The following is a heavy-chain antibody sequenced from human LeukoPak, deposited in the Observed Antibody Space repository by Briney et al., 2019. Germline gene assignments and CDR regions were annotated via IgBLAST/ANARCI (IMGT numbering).Heavy chain of an antibody. D-gene: IGHD3-22*01. V-gene: IGHV4-59*01. CDR1: GGSISTYY. J-gene: IGHJ5*02. Sequence: SETLSLTCTVSGGSISTYYWSWIRQPTGKGLEWIGYIYYSGNSNYNPSLKSRVTISVDTSKNQFSLKLSSVTAADTAVYYCAGLGASGNGYLSWFDPWGQGTLVTVSS. CDR3: AGLGASGNGYLSWFDP. CDR2: IYYSGNS.